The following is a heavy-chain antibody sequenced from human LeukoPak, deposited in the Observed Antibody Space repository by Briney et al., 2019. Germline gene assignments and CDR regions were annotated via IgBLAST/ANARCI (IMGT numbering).Heavy chain of an antibody. V-gene: IGHV3-53*01. CDR2: IYSGGST. D-gene: IGHD3-10*01. CDR1: GFTVSSNY. CDR3: ARPASRGVGRYFDL. J-gene: IGHJ2*01. Sequence: GGSLRLSCAASGFTVSSNYMSWVRQAPGKGLEWVSVIYSGGSTYYADSVKGRFTISRDNSKNTLYLQMNSLRAEDTALYYCARPASRGVGRYFDLWGRGSLVTVSS.